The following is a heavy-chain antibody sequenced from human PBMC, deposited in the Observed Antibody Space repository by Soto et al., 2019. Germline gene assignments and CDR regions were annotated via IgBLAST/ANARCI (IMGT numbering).Heavy chain of an antibody. CDR1: GYTFTSYG. CDR2: ISAYNGNT. CDR3: ARTTSHGRERIAAAGTSDY. V-gene: IGHV1-18*01. Sequence: QVQLVQSGAEVKKPGASVKVSCKASGYTFTSYGISWVRQAPGQGLEWMGWISAYNGNTNYAQKTTGRVTMTTDTSRSTAYRELRSVRSDDTAVYYCARTTSHGRERIAAAGTSDYWGQGTLVTVSS. J-gene: IGHJ4*02. D-gene: IGHD6-13*01.